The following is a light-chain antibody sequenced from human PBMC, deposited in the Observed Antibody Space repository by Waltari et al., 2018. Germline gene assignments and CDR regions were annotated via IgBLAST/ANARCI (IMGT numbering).Light chain of an antibody. CDR2: DVT. Sequence: QSALTQPPSAYGSPGQSVTLSCTGTSNDIVGSDCLPWYQQLPGNAPNLMIYDVTKRPSGVPDRFSCSKSGNTAYLTVSGLQAEEEADYYCNSYAGTNTMVFGGGTKLTVL. J-gene: IGLJ2*01. CDR3: NSYAGTNTMV. CDR1: SNDIVGSDC. V-gene: IGLV2-8*01.